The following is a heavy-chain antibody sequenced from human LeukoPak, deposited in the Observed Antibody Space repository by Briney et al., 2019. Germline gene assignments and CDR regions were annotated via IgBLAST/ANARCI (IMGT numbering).Heavy chain of an antibody. CDR1: GGSISSGGYY. D-gene: IGHD6-19*01. J-gene: IGHJ3*02. CDR3: AREFHSSGWYWAFDI. V-gene: IGHV4-31*03. Sequence: PSQTLSLTCTVSGGSISSGGYYWSWIRQHPGKGLEWIGYIYYSGSTYYNPSLKSRVTISVDTSKNQFSLKLSSVTAADTAVYYCAREFHSSGWYWAFDIWGQGTMVTVSS. CDR2: IYYSGST.